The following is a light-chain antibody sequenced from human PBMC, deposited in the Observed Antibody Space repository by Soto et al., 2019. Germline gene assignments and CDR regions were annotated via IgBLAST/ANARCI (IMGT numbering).Light chain of an antibody. CDR2: STN. CDR3: VLYMGSGISV. Sequence: QTVVTQEPSFSVSPGGTVTLTCGLSSGSVSTGYYPSWYQQTPGQAPRTLIYSTNTRSSGVPDRFSGSILGNKAAPTITGAQADDESDYYCVLYMGSGISVFGGGTKLTVL. V-gene: IGLV8-61*01. J-gene: IGLJ2*01. CDR1: SGSVSTGYY.